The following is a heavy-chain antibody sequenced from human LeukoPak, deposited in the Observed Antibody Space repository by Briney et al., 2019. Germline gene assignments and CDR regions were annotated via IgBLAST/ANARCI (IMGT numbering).Heavy chain of an antibody. CDR3: ARDPKNTYYMDV. V-gene: IGHV1-2*02. CDR1: GYTFTRYY. Sequence: ASVKVSCTASGYTFTRYYIHWVRQAPGQGLEWMGWIDPNNGGTKFAQKFQGQATMTRDTSISTAYMELSRLRSDDTAVYYCARDPKNTYYMDVWGKGTTVTVSS. J-gene: IGHJ6*03. CDR2: IDPNNGGT. D-gene: IGHD1/OR15-1a*01.